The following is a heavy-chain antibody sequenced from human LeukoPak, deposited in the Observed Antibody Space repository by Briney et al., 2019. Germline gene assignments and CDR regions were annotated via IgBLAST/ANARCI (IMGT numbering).Heavy chain of an antibody. Sequence: PSETLSLTCAVYGGSFSGYYWSWIRQPPGKGLEWIGEINHSGSTNYNPSLKSRVTISVDKSKNQFYLKLSSVTAADTAVYYCASLRSSSWYYYYYMDVWGKGTTVTVSS. D-gene: IGHD6-13*01. CDR1: GGSFSGYY. J-gene: IGHJ6*03. V-gene: IGHV4-34*01. CDR3: ASLRSSSWYYYYYMDV. CDR2: INHSGST.